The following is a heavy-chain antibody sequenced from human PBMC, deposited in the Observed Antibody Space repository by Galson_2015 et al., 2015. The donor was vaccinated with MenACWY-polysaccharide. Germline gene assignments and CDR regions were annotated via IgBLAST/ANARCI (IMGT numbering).Heavy chain of an antibody. V-gene: IGHV1-8*01. D-gene: IGHD2-21*01. CDR1: GYKFTSYD. CDR2: MNPNSGNT. J-gene: IGHJ4*02. CDR3: ARIIARKYTFADS. Sequence: SVKVSCKASGYKFTSYDINWVQQATGQGLEWMGWMNPNSGNTGYAQKFQGRVTMTSSSAMSTAFMELSSLRSEDTAVYYCARIIARKYTFADSWGQGTLVTVSS.